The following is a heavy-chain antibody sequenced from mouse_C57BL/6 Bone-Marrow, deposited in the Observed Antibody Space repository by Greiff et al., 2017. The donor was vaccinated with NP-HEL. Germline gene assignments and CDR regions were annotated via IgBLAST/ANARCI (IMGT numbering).Heavy chain of an antibody. J-gene: IGHJ1*03. V-gene: IGHV1-81*01. CDR2: IYPRSGNT. D-gene: IGHD1-1*01. CDR1: GYTFTSYG. CDR3: ARSPYYDGSRKVV. Sequence: VQLQESGAELARPGASVKLSCKASGYTFTSYGISWVKQRTGQGLEWIGEIYPRSGNTYYNEKFKGKATLTADKSSSTAYMELRSLTSEDSAVYFCARSPYYDGSRKVVWGTGTTVTVSS.